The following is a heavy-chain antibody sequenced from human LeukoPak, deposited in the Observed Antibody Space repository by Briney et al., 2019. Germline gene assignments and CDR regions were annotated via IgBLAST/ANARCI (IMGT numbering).Heavy chain of an antibody. J-gene: IGHJ4*02. CDR1: GGTFSSYA. V-gene: IGHV1-69*06. D-gene: IGHD3-10*01. CDR2: IIPIFGTA. CDR3: ARGLPRSGSTRSLGY. Sequence: SVKVSCKASGGTFSSYAISWVRQAPGQGLEWMGGIIPIFGTANYAQKFQGRVTMAEDTSTDTAYMELSSLRSEDTAVYYCARGLPRSGSTRSLGYWGQGTLVTVSS.